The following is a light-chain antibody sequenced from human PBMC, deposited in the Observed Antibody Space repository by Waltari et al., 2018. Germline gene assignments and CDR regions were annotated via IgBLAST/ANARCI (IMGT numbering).Light chain of an antibody. CDR2: DAS. Sequence: EIVLTQSPATLSLSPGARATLPCRASQSVSSSLAWYQQKPGQAPRLLIYDASNRATGITARFSGSGSGTDFTLIISSLEPEDFAVYYCQQRSNWPSYTFGQGTKLEIK. J-gene: IGKJ2*01. CDR3: QQRSNWPSYT. CDR1: QSVSSS. V-gene: IGKV3-11*01.